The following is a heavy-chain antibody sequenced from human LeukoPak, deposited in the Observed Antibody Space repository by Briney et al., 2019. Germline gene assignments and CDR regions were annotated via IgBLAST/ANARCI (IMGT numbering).Heavy chain of an antibody. J-gene: IGHJ4*02. CDR3: AREGTYDSSGYYYFDY. V-gene: IGHV4-4*07. CDR1: GGSISSYY. Sequence: SETLSLTCTVSGGSISSYYWSWIRQPAGKGLEWIGRIYTSGSTNCNPSLKSRVTMSVDTSKNQFSLKLSSVTAADTAVYYCAREGTYDSSGYYYFDYWGQGTLVTVSS. D-gene: IGHD3-22*01. CDR2: IYTSGST.